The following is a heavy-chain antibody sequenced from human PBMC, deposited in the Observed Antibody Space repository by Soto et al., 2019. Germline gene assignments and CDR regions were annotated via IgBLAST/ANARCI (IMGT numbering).Heavy chain of an antibody. CDR3: ARSGRLDH. Sequence: EVQMAESGGGLVQPGGSLRLSCATSGFIFNNYWMHWVRQVPGKGLMWVSRIQSDGSSIDYADSVKGRFTISRDNAKNTVYLQMNSLRVEDTAVYYGARSGRLDHWGQGTLVTVSS. J-gene: IGHJ4*02. CDR1: GFIFNNYW. CDR2: IQSDGSSI. V-gene: IGHV3-74*01. D-gene: IGHD3-3*01.